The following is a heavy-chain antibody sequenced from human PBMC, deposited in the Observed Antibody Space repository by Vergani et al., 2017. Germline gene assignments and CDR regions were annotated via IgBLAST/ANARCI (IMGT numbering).Heavy chain of an antibody. D-gene: IGHD3-16*01. J-gene: IGHJ6*03. CDR1: GGSINSHNYY. Sequence: QVQLQESGPGLVKPSQTLSLTCTVSGGSINSHNYYWSWIRQPAGKGLEWIGRIHTSGSTNYNPSLKSRVTMSVDTSKNQFSLKLSSVTAADTAVYYCARVIWGGDYYMDVWGKGTTVTVSS. V-gene: IGHV4-61*02. CDR3: ARVIWGGDYYMDV. CDR2: IHTSGST.